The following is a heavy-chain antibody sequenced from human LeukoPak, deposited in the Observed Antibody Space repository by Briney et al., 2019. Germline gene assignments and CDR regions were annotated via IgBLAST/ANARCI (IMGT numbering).Heavy chain of an antibody. V-gene: IGHV4-61*02. CDR2: IYTSGST. CDR3: ARVTVATKSLDP. CDR1: GGSISSGSYY. D-gene: IGHD5-12*01. J-gene: IGHJ5*02. Sequence: SQTLSLTCTVSGGSISSGSYYWRWLRQPAGTGLEWIGRIYTSGSTNYNPSLKSRLTISVGTSKNQPSLKLSSVTAADTAVYYCARVTVATKSLDPWGQGTLVTVSS.